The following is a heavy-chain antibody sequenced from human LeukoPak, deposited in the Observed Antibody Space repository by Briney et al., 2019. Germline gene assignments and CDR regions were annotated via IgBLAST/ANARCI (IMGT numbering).Heavy chain of an antibody. Sequence: SETLSLTCTVSGGSISSSSYYWGWIRQPPGKGLEWIGSIYYSGSTYYNPSLKSRVTISVDTSKNQCSLKLSSVTAADTAVYYCARRRGWYPVDYWGQGTLVTVSS. D-gene: IGHD6-19*01. CDR3: ARRRGWYPVDY. CDR2: IYYSGST. J-gene: IGHJ4*02. CDR1: GGSISSSSYY. V-gene: IGHV4-39*01.